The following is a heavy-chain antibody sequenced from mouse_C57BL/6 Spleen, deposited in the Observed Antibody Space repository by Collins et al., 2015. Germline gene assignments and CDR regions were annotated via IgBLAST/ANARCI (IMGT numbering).Heavy chain of an antibody. J-gene: IGHJ3*01. Sequence: QVQLQQPGTELVKPGASVKLSCKASGFTFSSYWMHWVKQRPGQGLEWIGNINPNNDVTNYNENFKRKATLTVDRSSSAAYMQLNTLTSEDSAVYYCATRGFAYWGQGTLVTVSA. CDR1: GFTFSSYW. V-gene: IGHV1-53*01. CDR3: ATRGFAY. CDR2: INPNNDVT.